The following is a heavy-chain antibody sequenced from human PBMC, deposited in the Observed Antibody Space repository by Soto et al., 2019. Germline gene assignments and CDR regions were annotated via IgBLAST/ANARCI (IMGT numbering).Heavy chain of an antibody. CDR3: ARGGSSSDPGMDV. Sequence: EVQLVESGGGLVQPGGSLRLSCAASGFTFSTYSMNWVRQAPGKGLEWVSYISSRSYTIYYVDSVKGRFTISRDNAKNSLYLQMNSLRDEDTAVYYCARGGSSSDPGMDVWGQGTTVTVSS. V-gene: IGHV3-48*02. J-gene: IGHJ6*02. CDR1: GFTFSTYS. D-gene: IGHD6-6*01. CDR2: ISSRSYTI.